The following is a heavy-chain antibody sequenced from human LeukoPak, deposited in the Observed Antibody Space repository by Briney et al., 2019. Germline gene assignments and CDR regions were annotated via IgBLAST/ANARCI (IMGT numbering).Heavy chain of an antibody. V-gene: IGHV3-30*18. J-gene: IGHJ3*02. Sequence: GGSLRLSCAASGFTFRNYVIDWVRKALGKGLEWVAVTSSDLNVKLYAYSVKGRFTISRDNSKNTLYLQMNSLRAEDTAVYYCAKQGDSSGNDAFDIWGQGTMVTVSS. CDR1: GFTFRNYV. CDR3: AKQGDSSGNDAFDI. D-gene: IGHD3-22*01. CDR2: TSSDLNVK.